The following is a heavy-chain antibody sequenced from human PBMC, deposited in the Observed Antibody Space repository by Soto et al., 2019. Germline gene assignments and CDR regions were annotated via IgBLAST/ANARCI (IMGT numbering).Heavy chain of an antibody. J-gene: IGHJ4*02. V-gene: IGHV4-39*01. D-gene: IGHD6-6*01. CDR2: IYYSGTT. CDR3: SRFAARPPFEY. Sequence: SETLSLTCIVSGGSINSSYYWGWIRQPPGKAPEWIGSIYYSGTTYYNPSLKSRVTISVDSSRNQFSLKMTSVTAPDTAVYYCSRFAARPPFEYWGQGLLVTGSS. CDR1: GGSINSSYY.